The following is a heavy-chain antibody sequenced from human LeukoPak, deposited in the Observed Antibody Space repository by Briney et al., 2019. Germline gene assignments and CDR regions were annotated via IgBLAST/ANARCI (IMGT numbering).Heavy chain of an antibody. J-gene: IGHJ4*02. Sequence: GGSLRLSCTASGLSVSGNYWHWVRQAPGKALEWVSIIYSDGKTLYTKSVKGRFTFSRDKSKNTFYLQMNSLRAEDTAVYFCTYGDYPLTYWGQGTLVTVSS. CDR1: GLSVSGNY. D-gene: IGHD4-17*01. CDR2: IYSDGKT. CDR3: TYGDYPLTY. V-gene: IGHV3-66*01.